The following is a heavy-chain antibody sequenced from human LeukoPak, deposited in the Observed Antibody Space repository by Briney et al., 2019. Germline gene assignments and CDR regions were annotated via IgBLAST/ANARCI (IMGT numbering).Heavy chain of an antibody. CDR2: INHSGST. Sequence: PSETLSLTCAVYGGSFSGYYWGWIRQPPGKGLEWIGEINHSGSTNYNPSLKSRVTISVDTSKNQFSLKLSSVTAADTAVYYCARGLGTPPTPYYGSGIDYWGQGTLVTVSS. J-gene: IGHJ4*02. CDR1: GGSFSGYY. CDR3: ARGLGTPPTPYYGSGIDY. D-gene: IGHD3-10*01. V-gene: IGHV4-34*01.